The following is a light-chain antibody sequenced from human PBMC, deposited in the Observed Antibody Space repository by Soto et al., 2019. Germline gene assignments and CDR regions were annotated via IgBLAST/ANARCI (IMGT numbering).Light chain of an antibody. CDR1: SGHSSYI. Sequence: QSALTQSSSASASLGSSVKLTCTLSSGHSSYIIAWHQQQSGKAPRYLMKLEGSGSYNKGSGVPDRFSGSSSGADRYLTISNLQSEDEADYYCETWDSNTHVFGTGTKVTVL. V-gene: IGLV4-60*03. CDR2: LEGSGSY. CDR3: ETWDSNTHV. J-gene: IGLJ1*01.